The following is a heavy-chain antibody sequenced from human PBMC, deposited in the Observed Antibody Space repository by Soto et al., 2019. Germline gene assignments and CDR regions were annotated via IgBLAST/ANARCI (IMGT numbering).Heavy chain of an antibody. CDR1: GFTFSSYA. J-gene: IGHJ6*02. D-gene: IGHD3-10*01. V-gene: IGHV3-23*01. CDR2: ISGSGGST. CDR3: ATVVRGVIKAYGMDV. Sequence: GGSLRLSCAASGFTFSSYAMSWVRQAPGKGLEWVSAISGSGGSTYYADSVKGRFTISRDNSKNTLYLQMNSLRAEDTAVYYCATVVRGVIKAYGMDVWGQGTTVTVSS.